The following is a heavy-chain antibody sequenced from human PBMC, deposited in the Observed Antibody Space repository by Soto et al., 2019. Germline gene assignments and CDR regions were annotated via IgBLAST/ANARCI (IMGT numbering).Heavy chain of an antibody. V-gene: IGHV5-51*01. CDR2: IYPGDSDT. J-gene: IGHJ4*02. CDR3: ARDTFSGDSSGPHY. Sequence: GEALKISCKGSGYSFSRYWIAWERQTPGKGLEWMGLIYPGDSDTRYSPSFQGQVTISADKSITTAYLQWSSLKASDTAIYYCARDTFSGDSSGPHYWGQGXLVTVSS. CDR1: GYSFSRYW. D-gene: IGHD3-22*01.